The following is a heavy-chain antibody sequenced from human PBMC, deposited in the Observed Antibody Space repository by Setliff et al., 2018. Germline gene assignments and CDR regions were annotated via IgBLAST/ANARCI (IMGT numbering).Heavy chain of an antibody. CDR3: ARVDNFWSGPIDY. CDR2: IYYSGST. J-gene: IGHJ4*02. D-gene: IGHD3-3*01. CDR1: GGSFSGYY. Sequence: SETLSLTCAVYGGSFSGYYWSWIRQHPGKGLEWIGYIYYSGSTYHNPSLKSRVTISVDTSKNQFSLKLSSVTAADTAVYYCARVDNFWSGPIDYWGQGTLVTVSS. V-gene: IGHV4-34*01.